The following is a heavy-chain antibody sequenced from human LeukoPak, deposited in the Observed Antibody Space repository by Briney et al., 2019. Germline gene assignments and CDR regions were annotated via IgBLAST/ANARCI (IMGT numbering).Heavy chain of an antibody. CDR2: IILIFGTP. CDR1: GGTFSNYA. J-gene: IGHJ4*02. CDR3: ARGEVPPHYFDY. V-gene: IGHV1-69*13. Sequence: ASVKVSCKASGGTFSNYAISWVRQAPGQGLEWMGGIILIFGTPNYAQKFQGRVTITADESTSTAYMELSSLRSEDTAVYYCARGEVPPHYFDYWGQGTLVTVSS.